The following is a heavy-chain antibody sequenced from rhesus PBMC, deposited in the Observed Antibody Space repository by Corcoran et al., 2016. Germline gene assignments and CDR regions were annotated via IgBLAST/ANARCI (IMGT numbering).Heavy chain of an antibody. V-gene: IGHV3-134*01. CDR3: TTSGVYCGSAYCSSYDF. J-gene: IGHJ4*01. D-gene: IGHD2-15*01. CDR2: INWNSGTI. Sequence: GGGVVQPGGSLRLSCAASGFTFHDYAMHWVRQAPGKGLEWVSRINWNSGTIYYADSVKGRFTISRDNVKHSLFRRMDRLRPEDTAIYYCTTSGVYCGSAYCSSYDFWGQGVLVLVSS. CDR1: GFTFHDYA.